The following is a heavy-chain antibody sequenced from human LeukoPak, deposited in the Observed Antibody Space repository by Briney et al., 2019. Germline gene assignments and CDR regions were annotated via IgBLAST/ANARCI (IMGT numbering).Heavy chain of an antibody. CDR2: IYYSGST. V-gene: IGHV4-31*03. CDR3: ARATGEDAFDT. CDR1: GGSTSRGGYY. Sequence: SEALSHTRTVSGGSTSRGGYYWSWIRQHPGKALERHGYIYYSGSTYYNPSLKSRVTISVDTSKNQFSLKLCSVTAADTAVYYCARATGEDAFDTWGQGTMVTVSS. J-gene: IGHJ3*02. D-gene: IGHD7-27*01.